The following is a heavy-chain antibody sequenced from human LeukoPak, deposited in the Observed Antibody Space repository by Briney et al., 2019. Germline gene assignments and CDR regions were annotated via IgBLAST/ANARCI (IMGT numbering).Heavy chain of an antibody. Sequence: PGGSLRLSCAASGFTLSGNWMHWVRQAPGKGLVWVSRINSDGSSTSYADSAKGRFTISRDNAKNTLHLQMNSLRAEDTAVYYCARRDNYDYWGQGTLVTVSS. CDR3: ARRDNYDY. CDR1: GFTLSGNW. J-gene: IGHJ4*02. CDR2: INSDGSST. D-gene: IGHD2-15*01. V-gene: IGHV3-74*01.